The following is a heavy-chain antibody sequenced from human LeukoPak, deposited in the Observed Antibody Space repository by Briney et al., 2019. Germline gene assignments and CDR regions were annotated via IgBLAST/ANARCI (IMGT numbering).Heavy chain of an antibody. V-gene: IGHV1-2*02. J-gene: IGHJ6*03. CDR1: GYTFTVYY. D-gene: IGHD4-17*01. CDR3: ARDLTTPLYYYYMDV. CDR2: INPNSGGT. Sequence: GASVSVSYRASGYTFTVYYMHWVRQAPGQGREWMGWINPNSGGTNYAQKFQGRVTMTRDTSISTAYMELSRLRSDDTAVYYCARDLTTPLYYYYMDVWGKGTAVTVSS.